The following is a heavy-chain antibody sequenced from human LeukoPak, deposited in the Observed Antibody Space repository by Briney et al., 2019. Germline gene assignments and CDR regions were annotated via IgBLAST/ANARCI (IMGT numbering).Heavy chain of an antibody. CDR1: GYTFTGYY. Sequence: ASVKVSCKASGYTFTGYYMHWVRQAPGQGLEWMGWINPNSGGTNYAQKFQGRATMTRDTSISTAYMELSRLRSDDTAVYYCARGDYDFWSGTFFDYWGQGTLVTVSS. V-gene: IGHV1-2*02. CDR2: INPNSGGT. CDR3: ARGDYDFWSGTFFDY. D-gene: IGHD3-3*01. J-gene: IGHJ4*02.